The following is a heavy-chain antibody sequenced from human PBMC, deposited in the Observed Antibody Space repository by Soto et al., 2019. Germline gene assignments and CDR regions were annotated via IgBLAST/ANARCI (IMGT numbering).Heavy chain of an antibody. J-gene: IGHJ6*02. D-gene: IGHD3-9*01. CDR1: GFSFSDYY. V-gene: IGHV3-11*01. CDR2: ISGDGTTV. CDR3: ARDRYYYGMDV. Sequence: QMQLVESGGGLVTPGGSLRLSCAASGFSFSDYYISWIRQAPGKGLEWISYISGDGTTVHYIDSVKGRFTISRDNAKNSLYLQINSLRAEDSAVYYCARDRYYYGMDVWGQGTTVTVSS.